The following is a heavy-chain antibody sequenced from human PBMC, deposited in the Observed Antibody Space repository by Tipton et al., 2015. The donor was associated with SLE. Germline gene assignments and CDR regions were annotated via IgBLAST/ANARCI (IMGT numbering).Heavy chain of an antibody. CDR3: ASLEQWPRGY. D-gene: IGHD6-19*01. Sequence: TLSLTCTVSGGSISSYYWSWIRQPPGKGLEWIGYIYYSGSTNYNPSLKSRVTISVDTSKNQFSLKLSSVTAADTAVYYCASLEQWPRGYWGQGTLVTVSS. J-gene: IGHJ4*02. CDR2: IYYSGST. V-gene: IGHV4-59*01. CDR1: GGSISSYY.